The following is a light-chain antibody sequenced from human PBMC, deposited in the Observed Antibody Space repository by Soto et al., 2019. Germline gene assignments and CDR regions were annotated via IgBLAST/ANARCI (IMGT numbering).Light chain of an antibody. CDR2: GAS. V-gene: IGKV3-20*01. CDR3: QQYGSSET. Sequence: EIVLTQSPGTLSLSPGERATLSCRASQSVARSYLAWYQQKPGQAPRLLIYGASTRATGIPDRFSGSGSGTDFTLTISRLEPEDFAVYYCQQYGSSETFGQGTKLEI. J-gene: IGKJ2*01. CDR1: QSVARSY.